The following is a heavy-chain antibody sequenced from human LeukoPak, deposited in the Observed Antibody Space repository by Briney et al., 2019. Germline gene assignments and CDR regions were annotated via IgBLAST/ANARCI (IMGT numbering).Heavy chain of an antibody. D-gene: IGHD4-23*01. CDR1: GYTFTSYY. Sequence: ASVKVSCKAPGYTFTSYYMHWVRQAPGQGLEWMGIINPSGGSTSYAQKFQGRVTMTRDTSTSTVYMYLSSLRSEDTAVYYCASDGGNSDGYFDYWGQGTLVTVSS. J-gene: IGHJ4*02. V-gene: IGHV1-46*01. CDR3: ASDGGNSDGYFDY. CDR2: INPSGGST.